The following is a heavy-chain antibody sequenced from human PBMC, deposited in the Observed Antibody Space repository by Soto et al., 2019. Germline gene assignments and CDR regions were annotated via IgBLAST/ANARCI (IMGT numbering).Heavy chain of an antibody. CDR2: IYYSGTT. CDR3: ARVGGYYGDYPNFDY. D-gene: IGHD4-17*01. CDR1: GGSISPYY. Sequence: SGTLSLTCTVSGGSISPYYWSWIRKPPGKGLEWIGSIYYSGTTKYNPSLKSRVTISADTSKNHFSLKLSSVTAADTAVYYCARVGGYYGDYPNFDYWGQGTLVTLSS. J-gene: IGHJ4*02. V-gene: IGHV4-59*07.